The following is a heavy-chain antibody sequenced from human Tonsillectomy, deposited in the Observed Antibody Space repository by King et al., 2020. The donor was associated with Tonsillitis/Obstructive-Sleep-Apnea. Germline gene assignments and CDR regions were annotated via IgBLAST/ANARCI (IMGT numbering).Heavy chain of an antibody. Sequence: QLVQSGAEVKKPGESLRISCTGSGYSFTTYWINWVRQMPGKGLEWMGRIDPSDSYINYSPSFQGHFIISADKSISTAYLQWSSLKASDTAMYYCAKTGDYVWGTYRPRGYYGVDVWGQGTTVTVSS. CDR1: GYSFTTYW. V-gene: IGHV5-10-1*01. D-gene: IGHD3-16*02. J-gene: IGHJ6*02. CDR2: IDPSDSYI. CDR3: AKTGDYVWGTYRPRGYYGVDV.